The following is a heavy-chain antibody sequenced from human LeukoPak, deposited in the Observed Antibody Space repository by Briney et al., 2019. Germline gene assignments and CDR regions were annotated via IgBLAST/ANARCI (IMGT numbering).Heavy chain of an antibody. J-gene: IGHJ5*02. V-gene: IGHV1-2*02. CDR3: ARDPPYCSSTSCYDRANWFDP. CDR2: INPNSGGT. D-gene: IGHD2-2*01. CDR1: GYTFTGYY. Sequence: ASVQVSCKASGYTFTGYYMHWVRQAPGQGLEWMGRINPNSGGTNYAQKFQGRVTMTRDTSISTAYMELSRLRSDDTAVYYCARDPPYCSSTSCYDRANWFDPWGQGTLVTVSS.